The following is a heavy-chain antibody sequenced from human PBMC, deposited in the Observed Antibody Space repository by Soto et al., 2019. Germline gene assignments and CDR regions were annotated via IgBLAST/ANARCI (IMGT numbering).Heavy chain of an antibody. Sequence: ASVKVSCKASGYTFTSYDINWVRQATGQGLEWMGWMNPNSGNTGYAQKFQGRVTMTRNTSISTAYMELSSVTAADTAVYYCARDGIFGADYWGQGTLVTVSS. D-gene: IGHD3-3*01. J-gene: IGHJ4*02. V-gene: IGHV1-8*01. CDR1: GYTFTSYD. CDR2: MNPNSGNT. CDR3: ARDGIFGADY.